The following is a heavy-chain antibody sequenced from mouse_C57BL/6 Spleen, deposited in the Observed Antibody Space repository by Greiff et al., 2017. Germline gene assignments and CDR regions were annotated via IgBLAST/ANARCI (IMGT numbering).Heavy chain of an antibody. CDR2: LDPEDGET. D-gene: IGHD2-1*01. CDR1: GFNIKDYY. V-gene: IGHV14-2*01. J-gene: IGHJ3*01. CDR3: AREGDGNYPCAY. Sequence: EVQLQQSGAELVKPGASVKLSCTASGFNIKDYYMHWVKQRTEQGLEWIGRLDPEDGETKYAPKFQGKATITADTSSNTAYLTLSSLTSEDAAVYYGAREGDGNYPCAYWGKGTLVTVSA.